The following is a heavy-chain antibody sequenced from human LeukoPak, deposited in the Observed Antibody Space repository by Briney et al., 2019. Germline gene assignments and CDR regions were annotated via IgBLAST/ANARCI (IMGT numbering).Heavy chain of an antibody. CDR1: GFSFSSYP. D-gene: IGHD6-6*01. V-gene: IGHV3-64*01. J-gene: IGHJ5*02. CDR3: ARDSSGPWFDP. Sequence: PGGSLRLSCAGSGFSFSSYPMHWIRQAPGKGLEYVSGISKSGGSTYYANSVKGRFTISRDNSKNTLYLQMGSLRAEDTAVYYCARDSSGPWFDPWGQGTLVTVSS. CDR2: ISKSGGST.